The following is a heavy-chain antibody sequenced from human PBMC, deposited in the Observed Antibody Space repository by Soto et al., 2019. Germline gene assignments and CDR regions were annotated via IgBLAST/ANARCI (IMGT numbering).Heavy chain of an antibody. CDR2: ISSSSSTI. D-gene: IGHD2-2*01. CDR1: GFTFSSYS. Sequence: VGSLRLSCAASGFTFSSYSMNWVRQAPGKGLEWVSYISSSSSTIYYADSVKGRFTISRDNAKNSLYLQMNSLRDEETAVYYCARDQIVVVPADQRIYYYGTDVWGQGTTVTVYS. J-gene: IGHJ6*02. CDR3: ARDQIVVVPADQRIYYYGTDV. V-gene: IGHV3-48*02.